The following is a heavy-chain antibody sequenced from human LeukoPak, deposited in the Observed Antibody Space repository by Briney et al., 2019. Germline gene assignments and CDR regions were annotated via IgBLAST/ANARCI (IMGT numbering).Heavy chain of an antibody. CDR1: GFTFSSYE. CDR2: ISGSGGST. J-gene: IGHJ4*02. V-gene: IGHV3-23*01. D-gene: IGHD1-26*01. CDR3: AKHLVGSTRAFDY. Sequence: GGSLRLSCAASGFTFSSYEMNWVRQAPGKGLEWVSAISGSGGSTYYADSVKGRFSISRDNSKDTVSLQMSSLRVEDTAVYYCAKHLVGSTRAFDYWGQGTPVTVSS.